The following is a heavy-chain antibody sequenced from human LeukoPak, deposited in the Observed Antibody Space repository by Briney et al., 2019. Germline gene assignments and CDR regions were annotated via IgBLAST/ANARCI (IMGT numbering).Heavy chain of an antibody. V-gene: IGHV4-31*03. Sequence: SQTLSLTCTVSGGSISSGGYYWSWIRQHPGKGPEWIGYIYYSGSTYYNPSLKSRVTISVDTSKNQFSLKLSSVTAADTAVYYCAECRDGYKFDYWGQGTLVTVSS. CDR1: GGSISSGGYY. D-gene: IGHD5-24*01. J-gene: IGHJ4*02. CDR2: IYYSGST. CDR3: AECRDGYKFDY.